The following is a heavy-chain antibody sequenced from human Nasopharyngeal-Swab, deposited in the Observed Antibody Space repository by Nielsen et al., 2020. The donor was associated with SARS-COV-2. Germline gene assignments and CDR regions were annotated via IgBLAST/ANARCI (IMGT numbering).Heavy chain of an antibody. CDR3: ARTFGESSVDY. Sequence: SETLSLTCAVYGGSFSGYYWSWIRQPPGKGLEWIGEINHSGSTNYNPSLKSRVTISVDTSKNQFSLKLSSVTAADTAVYYCARTFGESSVDYWGQGTLVTVSS. CDR1: GGSFSGYY. CDR2: INHSGST. J-gene: IGHJ4*02. D-gene: IGHD3-10*01. V-gene: IGHV4-34*01.